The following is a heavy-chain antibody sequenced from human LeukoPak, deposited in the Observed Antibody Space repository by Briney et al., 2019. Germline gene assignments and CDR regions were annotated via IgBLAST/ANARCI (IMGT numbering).Heavy chain of an antibody. CDR2: ISGSGGST. CDR1: GFTFSSYA. D-gene: IGHD6-13*01. CDR3: AKFSARSAGYISTYFDY. J-gene: IGHJ4*02. V-gene: IGHV3-23*01. Sequence: GGSLRLSCAASGFTFSSYAISWVRQAPGKGLECVSAISGSGGSTYYADAVKGRFTISRDNSKNPPYLQMTSLRADDTAVYYCAKFSARSAGYISTYFDYWGQGTLVTVSS.